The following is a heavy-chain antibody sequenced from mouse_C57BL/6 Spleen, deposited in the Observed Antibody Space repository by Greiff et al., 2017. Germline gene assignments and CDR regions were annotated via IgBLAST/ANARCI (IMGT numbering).Heavy chain of an antibody. CDR3: ARLPCFYGSSYGYFDV. CDR1: GFTFSSYG. V-gene: IGHV5-6*01. Sequence: EVKLVESGGDLVKPGGSLKLSCAASGFTFSSYGMSWVRQTPDKRLEWVATISSGGSYTYYPDSVKGRFTISRDNAKNTLYLQMSSLKSEDTAMYYCARLPCFYGSSYGYFDVWGTGTTVTVSS. D-gene: IGHD1-1*01. J-gene: IGHJ1*03. CDR2: ISSGGSYT.